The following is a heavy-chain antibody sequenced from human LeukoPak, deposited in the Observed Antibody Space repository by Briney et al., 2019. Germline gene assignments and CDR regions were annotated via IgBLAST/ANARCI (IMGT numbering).Heavy chain of an antibody. J-gene: IGHJ4*02. CDR2: IYPGVSDT. V-gene: IGHV5-51*01. D-gene: IGHD5-12*01. CDR1: GYTFINYW. Sequence: GESLKISCQVSGYTFINYWIGWVRQMPGKGLEWMGIIYPGVSDTRYSPSFHGQVIISADKAISTAYLQWNSLKASDTGMYYCASGGYGTFDSWGQGTLVTVSS. CDR3: ASGGYGTFDS.